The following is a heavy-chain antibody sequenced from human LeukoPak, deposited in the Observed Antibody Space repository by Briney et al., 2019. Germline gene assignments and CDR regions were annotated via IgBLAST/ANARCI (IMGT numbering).Heavy chain of an antibody. Sequence: ASVKVSCKASGYTFTRNGITWVRQAPGQGLEWMGWISAHNDNTKYAQELQGRVTMTTETSTNTAYMELRSLTSDDTAVYYCAGDGPRYCSGGICYSDHWGQGTLVTVSS. V-gene: IGHV1-18*01. D-gene: IGHD2-15*01. CDR3: AGDGPRYCSGGICYSDH. J-gene: IGHJ4*02. CDR1: GYTFTRNG. CDR2: ISAHNDNT.